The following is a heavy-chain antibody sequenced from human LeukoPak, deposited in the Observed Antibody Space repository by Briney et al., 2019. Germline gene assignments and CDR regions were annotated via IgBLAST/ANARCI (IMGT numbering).Heavy chain of an antibody. CDR3: ARDRSTAAAGRSWYFDL. CDR1: GYTFTNYY. CDR2: INPSGGST. V-gene: IGHV1-46*01. J-gene: IGHJ2*01. Sequence: ASVKVSCKASGYTFTNYYMHWVRQAPGQGLEWMGIINPSGGSTIYAHNFQGRVTMTRDMSTSTVYMELSSLRSEDTAVYYCARDRSTAAAGRSWYFDLRGRGTLVTVSS. D-gene: IGHD6-13*01.